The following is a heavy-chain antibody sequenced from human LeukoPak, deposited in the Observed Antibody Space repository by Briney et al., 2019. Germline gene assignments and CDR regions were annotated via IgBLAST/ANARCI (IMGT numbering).Heavy chain of an antibody. CDR3: ATSIAVAGTVGYFQH. V-gene: IGHV3-23*01. Sequence: GGSLRLSCAASGFTVSSNYMSWVRQAPGKGLEWVSAISGSGGSTYYADSVKGRFTISRDNSKNTLYLQMNGLRAEDTAVYYCATSIAVAGTVGYFQHWGQGTLVTVSS. D-gene: IGHD6-19*01. J-gene: IGHJ1*01. CDR1: GFTVSSNY. CDR2: ISGSGGST.